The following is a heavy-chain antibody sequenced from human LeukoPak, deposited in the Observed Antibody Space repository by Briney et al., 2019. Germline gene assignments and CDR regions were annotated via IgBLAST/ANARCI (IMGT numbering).Heavy chain of an antibody. D-gene: IGHD3-10*01. J-gene: IGHJ4*02. CDR3: ARETHGDLDY. CDR2: ISYDGTNQ. Sequence: PGRSLRLSCAASGLTFSNYAMHWVRQAPGKGLEWVAVISYDGTNQYYADSVKGRFTISRDKSKNTLYLQTNSLTTEDTAVYYCARETHGDLDYWGQGTLVTVSS. V-gene: IGHV3-30-3*01. CDR1: GLTFSNYA.